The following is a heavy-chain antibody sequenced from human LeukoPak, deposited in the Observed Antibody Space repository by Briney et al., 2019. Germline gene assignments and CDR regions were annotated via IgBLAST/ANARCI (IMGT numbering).Heavy chain of an antibody. CDR3: ARGQIGYYYYMDV. V-gene: IGHV3-64*01. Sequence: GRSLRLSCAASGFTFSSYAMHWVRQAPGKGLEYVSAISSNGGSTYYANSVKGRFTISRDNSKNTLYLQMGSLRAEDMAVYYCARGQIGYYYYMDVWGKGTTVTVSS. CDR1: GFTFSSYA. J-gene: IGHJ6*03. CDR2: ISSNGGST.